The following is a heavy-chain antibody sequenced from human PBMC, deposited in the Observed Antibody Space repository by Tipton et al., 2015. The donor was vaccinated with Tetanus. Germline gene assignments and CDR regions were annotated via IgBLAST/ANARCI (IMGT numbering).Heavy chain of an antibody. D-gene: IGHD2-2*01. V-gene: IGHV4-30-4*01. J-gene: IGHJ6*04. Sequence: LRLSCSVSGDSIRSEDYYWGWIRQSSGKGLEWLGYIYYSGSTYNNPSLKSRVSISLDASMNQFSLSLNSGTAADSASYYCARLYCSRPRCCYYDFYCVGVRGTGAAVAAS. CDR1: GDSIRSEDYY. CDR3: ARLYCSRPRCCYYDFYCVGV. CDR2: IYYSGST.